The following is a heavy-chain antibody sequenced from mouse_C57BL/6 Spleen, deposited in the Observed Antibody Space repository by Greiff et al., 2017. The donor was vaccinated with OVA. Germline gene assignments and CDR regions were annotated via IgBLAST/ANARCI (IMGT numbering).Heavy chain of an antibody. J-gene: IGHJ2*01. D-gene: IGHD1-1*01. CDR1: GYAFSSSW. V-gene: IGHV1-82*01. Sequence: VKLQESGPELVKPGASVKISCKASGYAFSSSWMNWVKQRPGKGLEWIGRIYPGDGDTNYNGKFKGKATLTADKSSSTAYMQLSSLTSEDSAVYFCARDYYGSLYFDYWGQGTTLTVSS. CDR3: ARDYYGSLYFDY. CDR2: IYPGDGDT.